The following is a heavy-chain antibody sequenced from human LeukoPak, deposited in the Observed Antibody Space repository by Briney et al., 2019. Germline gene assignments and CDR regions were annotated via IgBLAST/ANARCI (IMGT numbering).Heavy chain of an antibody. J-gene: IGHJ4*02. Sequence: GASVKVPCKASGYTFTSHGISWVRQAPGQGLEWMGWISAYNGDTKYAQKTQGRVTMTTDASTSTAYMEVRSLRSDDTAVYYCARDPSNTSGYYAYLDYWGQGTLVTVSS. D-gene: IGHD6-19*01. CDR3: ARDPSNTSGYYAYLDY. V-gene: IGHV1-18*01. CDR1: GYTFTSHG. CDR2: ISAYNGDT.